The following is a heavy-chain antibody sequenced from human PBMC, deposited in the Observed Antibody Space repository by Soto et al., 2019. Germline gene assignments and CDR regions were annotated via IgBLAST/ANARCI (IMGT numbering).Heavy chain of an antibody. Sequence: GGSLRLSCAASGFTFSSYAMHWVRQAPGKGLEWVAVISYDGSNKYYADSVKGRFTISRDNSKNTLYLQMNSLRAEDTAVYYCARDVRGAIIFGYYYGVDVWGQGTTVTVSS. D-gene: IGHD3-10*02. CDR2: ISYDGSNK. J-gene: IGHJ6*02. CDR3: ARDVRGAIIFGYYYGVDV. V-gene: IGHV3-30-3*01. CDR1: GFTFSSYA.